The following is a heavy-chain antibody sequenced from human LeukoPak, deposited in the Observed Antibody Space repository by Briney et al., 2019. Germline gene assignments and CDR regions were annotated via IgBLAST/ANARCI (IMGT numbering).Heavy chain of an antibody. CDR3: AREGSTSCLDY. J-gene: IGHJ4*02. CDR2: ISGSGGDI. V-gene: IGHV3-48*03. CDR1: GLSFSSFE. Sequence: GGSLRLSCAASGLSFSSFEMTWVRQAPGKGLEWVSYISGSGGDIFYADSVKGRFTISRDNAKNTLYLQMNSLRAEDTAVYYCAREGSTSCLDYWGQGTLVTVSS. D-gene: IGHD2-2*01.